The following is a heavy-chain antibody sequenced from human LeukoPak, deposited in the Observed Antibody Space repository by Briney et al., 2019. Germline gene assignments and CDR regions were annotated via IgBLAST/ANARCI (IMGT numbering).Heavy chain of an antibody. Sequence: PSETLSVTCTVSGGSISSSSYYWGWIRQPPGKGLEWIGTIYYSGSTYYNPSLKSRVTISVDTSKSQFSLRLSSVTAADTAVYYCARGFYSNYDFDYWGQGTLVTVSS. D-gene: IGHD4-11*01. V-gene: IGHV4-39*01. CDR2: IYYSGST. CDR1: GGSISSSSYY. CDR3: ARGFYSNYDFDY. J-gene: IGHJ4*02.